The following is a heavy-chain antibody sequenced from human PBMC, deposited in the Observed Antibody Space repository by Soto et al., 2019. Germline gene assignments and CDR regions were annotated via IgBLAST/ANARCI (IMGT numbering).Heavy chain of an antibody. CDR3: ARDYYDILTGYIGMDV. Sequence: SETLSLTCTVSGGSISSYYWSWIRQPPGKGLEWIGYIYYSGSTNYNPSLKSRVTISVDTSKNQFSLKLNSMTAADTAVYYCARDYYDILTGYIGMDVWGQGTTVTVSS. V-gene: IGHV4-59*12. CDR1: GGSISSYY. J-gene: IGHJ6*02. D-gene: IGHD3-9*01. CDR2: IYYSGST.